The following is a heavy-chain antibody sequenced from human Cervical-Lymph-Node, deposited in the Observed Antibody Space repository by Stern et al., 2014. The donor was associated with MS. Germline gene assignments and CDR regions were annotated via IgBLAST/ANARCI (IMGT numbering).Heavy chain of an antibody. CDR2: INHSGST. CDR1: GGSISSSNW. D-gene: IGHD3-22*01. CDR3: ARATYYYDSSGYYYY. J-gene: IGHJ4*02. V-gene: IGHV4-4*02. Sequence: QVQLQESGPGLVKPSGTLSLTCAVSGGSISSSNWWSWVRQPPGKGLEGMGDINHSGSTNYNPSHKSRVTISVDKSKNQFSLKLSSVTAADTAVYYCARATYYYDSSGYYYYWGQGTLVTVSS.